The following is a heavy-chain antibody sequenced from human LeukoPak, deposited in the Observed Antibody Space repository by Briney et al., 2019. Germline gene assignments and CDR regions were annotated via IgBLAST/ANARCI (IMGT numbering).Heavy chain of an antibody. J-gene: IGHJ4*02. CDR3: ARQQPQPVYDSSGSD. CDR2: IYYSGST. D-gene: IGHD3-22*01. CDR1: GGSFSGYY. V-gene: IGHV4-39*01. Sequence: SETLSLTCAVYGGSFSGYYWGWIRQPPGKGLEWIGSIYYSGSTYYNPSLKSRVTISVDTSKNQFSLKLSSVTAADTAVYYCARQQPQPVYDSSGSDWGQGTLVTVSS.